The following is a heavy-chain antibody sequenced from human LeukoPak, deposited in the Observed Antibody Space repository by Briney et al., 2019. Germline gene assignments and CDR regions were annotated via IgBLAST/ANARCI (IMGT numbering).Heavy chain of an antibody. CDR1: GFIFSSYW. CDR2: IKQDGSEK. V-gene: IGHV3-7*03. Sequence: GGSLRLSCAAPGFIFSSYWMHWVRQAPGKGLEWVANIKQDGSEKYYVDSVKGRFTISRDNAKNSLYLQMNSLRAEDTAVYYCARAMDYWGQGILVTVSS. CDR3: ARAMDY. J-gene: IGHJ4*02.